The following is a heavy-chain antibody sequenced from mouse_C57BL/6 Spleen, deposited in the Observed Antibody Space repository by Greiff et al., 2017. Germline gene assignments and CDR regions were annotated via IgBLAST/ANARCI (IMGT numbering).Heavy chain of an antibody. D-gene: IGHD3-2*02. V-gene: IGHV2-2*01. CDR1: GFSLTSYG. J-gene: IGHJ2*01. Sequence: QVQLQQSGPGLVQPSQSLSITCTVSGFSLTSYGVHWVRQSPGKGLEWLGVIWSGGSTDYNAAFISRLSISKDNSKSQVFFKMISLQADDTAIYYCARGGSGSFLDYWGQGTTLTVSS. CDR3: ARGGSGSFLDY. CDR2: IWSGGST.